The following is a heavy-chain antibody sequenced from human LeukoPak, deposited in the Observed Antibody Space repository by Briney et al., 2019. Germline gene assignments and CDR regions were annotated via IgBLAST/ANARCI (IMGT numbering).Heavy chain of an antibody. CDR3: ARDPSDYDILTGHPYYYYGMDV. CDR1: GFTFSSYG. J-gene: IGHJ6*02. V-gene: IGHV3-33*01. Sequence: PERSLRLSCAASGFTFSSYGMHWVRQAPGKGLEWVAVIWYDGSNKYYADSVKGRFTISRDNSKNTLYLQMNSLRAEDTAVYYCARDPSDYDILTGHPYYYYGMDVWGQGTTVTVSS. D-gene: IGHD3-9*01. CDR2: IWYDGSNK.